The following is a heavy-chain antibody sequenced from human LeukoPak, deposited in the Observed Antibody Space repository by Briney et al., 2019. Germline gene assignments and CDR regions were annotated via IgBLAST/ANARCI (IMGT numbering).Heavy chain of an antibody. D-gene: IGHD3-16*01. Sequence: GGSLRLSCAASGFTVSSNYMSRVRQAPGKGLEWVSVIYSGGSTYYADPVKGRFTISRDNSKNTLYLQMNSLRAEDTAVYYCARNQSDDPYYYGMDVWGQGTTVTVSS. CDR1: GFTVSSNY. CDR2: IYSGGST. V-gene: IGHV3-66*02. CDR3: ARNQSDDPYYYGMDV. J-gene: IGHJ6*02.